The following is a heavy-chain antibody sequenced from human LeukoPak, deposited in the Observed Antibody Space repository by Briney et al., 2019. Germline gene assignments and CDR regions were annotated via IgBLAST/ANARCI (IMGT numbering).Heavy chain of an antibody. V-gene: IGHV1-2*06. D-gene: IGHD3-3*01. CDR3: ARVTIFGVGYYYYGMDV. CDR1: GYTFTGYY. CDR2: INPNSGGT. Sequence: ASVKVSCKASGYTFTGYYMHWVRQAPGQGLEWMGRINPNSGGTNYAQKFQGRVTMTRDTSISTAYMEPSRLRSDDTAVYYCARVTIFGVGYYYYGMDVWGQGTTVTVSS. J-gene: IGHJ6*02.